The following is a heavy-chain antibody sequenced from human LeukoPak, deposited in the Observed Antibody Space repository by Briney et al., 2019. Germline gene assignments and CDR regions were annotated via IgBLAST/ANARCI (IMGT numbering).Heavy chain of an antibody. CDR2: ISTSGGRT. V-gene: IGHV3-23*01. D-gene: IGHD2-2*01. CDR1: GFTFNIYA. CDR3: AKRTPHCSSTSCHFDY. J-gene: IGHJ4*02. Sequence: GGSLRLSCEGSGFTFNIYAMTWVRQAPGKGLEWVSAISTSGGRTYYADSAKGRFTISRDNSKNTLYLQMNSLRAEDTAVYYCAKRTPHCSSTSCHFDYWGQGTLVTVSS.